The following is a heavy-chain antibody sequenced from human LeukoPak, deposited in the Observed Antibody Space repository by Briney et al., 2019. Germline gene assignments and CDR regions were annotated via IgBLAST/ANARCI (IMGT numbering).Heavy chain of an antibody. CDR3: ARDPEDSSGYYVEDY. Sequence: ASVKVSCKASGGTFSSYAISWVRQAPGQGLEWMGGIIPIFGTANYAQKFQGRVTITADESTSTAYMELSSLRSEDTAVYYCARDPEDSSGYYVEDYWGQGTLVTVSS. CDR1: GGTFSSYA. CDR2: IIPIFGTA. J-gene: IGHJ4*02. D-gene: IGHD3-22*01. V-gene: IGHV1-69*01.